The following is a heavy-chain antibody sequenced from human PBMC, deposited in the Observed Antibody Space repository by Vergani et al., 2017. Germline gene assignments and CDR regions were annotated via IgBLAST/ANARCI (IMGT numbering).Heavy chain of an antibody. J-gene: IGHJ4*02. Sequence: EVHLLESGGGQVEAGGSLRLSCVASGFTFSNSAMSRVRQTSGKGLEWVSAISGHGDRTYYADSVKGRFTISRDNSKNTVYLQMNSLKAEDRATYYCAREERSNTSPFVGDWGQGTLVTV. CDR3: AREERSNTSPFVGD. V-gene: IGHV3-23*01. CDR2: ISGHGDRT. D-gene: IGHD2/OR15-2a*01. CDR1: GFTFSNSA.